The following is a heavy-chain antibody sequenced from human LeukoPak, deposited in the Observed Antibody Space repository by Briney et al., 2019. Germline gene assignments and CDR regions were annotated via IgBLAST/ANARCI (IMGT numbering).Heavy chain of an antibody. Sequence: SETLSLTCAVYGGSFSGYYWSWIRQPPGKGLEWIGEINHSGSTNYNPSLKSRVTISVDTSKNQFSLKLSSVTAADTAVYYCARDTVPGIAVAVLDYWGQGTLVTVSS. CDR2: INHSGST. CDR1: GGSFSGYY. V-gene: IGHV4-34*01. CDR3: ARDTVPGIAVAVLDY. D-gene: IGHD6-19*01. J-gene: IGHJ4*02.